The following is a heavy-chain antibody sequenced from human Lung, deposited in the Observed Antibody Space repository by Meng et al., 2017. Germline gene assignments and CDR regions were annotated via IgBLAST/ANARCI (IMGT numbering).Heavy chain of an antibody. D-gene: IGHD6-19*01. CDR3: VRRTYSSGWYFDY. V-gene: IGHV4-34*12. CDR1: GGAFSCYY. CDR2: IIDSGST. J-gene: IGHJ4*02. Sequence: QLYQWGALLLKPSETQSLTFAVYGGAFSCYYWSWIRQPPGKGLEWIGEIIDSGSTNYNPSLKSRVTISVDTSKNQFSLRVTSVTAADRAVYYCVRRTYSSGWYFDYWGQGTLVTVSS.